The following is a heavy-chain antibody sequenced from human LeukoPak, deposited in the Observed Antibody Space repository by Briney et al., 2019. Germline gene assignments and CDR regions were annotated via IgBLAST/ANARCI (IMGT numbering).Heavy chain of an antibody. D-gene: IGHD3-22*01. CDR3: ARAQITMIVVVPDY. Sequence: GGSLRLSCATSGFTFNEHYLGWVRQAPGKGLEWVSSISTSSSYIYYADSVKGRFTISRDNARKSLYLELNSLRAEDTAVYYCARAQITMIVVVPDYWGQGTLVTVSS. J-gene: IGHJ4*02. CDR1: GFTFNEHY. CDR2: ISTSSSYI. V-gene: IGHV3-11*06.